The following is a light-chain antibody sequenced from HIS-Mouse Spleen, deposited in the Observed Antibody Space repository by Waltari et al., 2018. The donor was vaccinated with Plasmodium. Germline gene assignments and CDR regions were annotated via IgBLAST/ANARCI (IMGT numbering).Light chain of an antibody. CDR2: EVS. CDR1: SSDVGGYNY. Sequence: QSALTPPAPVSGSPGQSITISCTGTSSDVGGYNYASWYQQHPGKTPKLMIYEVSNRPSGVSNRFSGSKSGNTASLTISGLQAEDEADYYCSSYTSSSTYVFGTGTKVTVL. CDR3: SSYTSSSTYV. V-gene: IGLV2-14*01. J-gene: IGLJ1*01.